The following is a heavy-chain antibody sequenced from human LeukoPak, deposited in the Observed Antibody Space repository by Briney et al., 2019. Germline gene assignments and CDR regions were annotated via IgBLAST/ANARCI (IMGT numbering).Heavy chain of an antibody. Sequence: GGSLRLSCAASGFTFSSYSMNWVRQAPGKGLEWVSVIYSGGSTYYADSVKGRFTISRDNSKNTLYLQMSSLRAEDTAVYYCARYDGGSGPFDYWGQGTLVTVSS. J-gene: IGHJ4*02. V-gene: IGHV3-66*01. CDR1: GFTFSSYS. CDR2: IYSGGST. CDR3: ARYDGGSGPFDY. D-gene: IGHD3-10*01.